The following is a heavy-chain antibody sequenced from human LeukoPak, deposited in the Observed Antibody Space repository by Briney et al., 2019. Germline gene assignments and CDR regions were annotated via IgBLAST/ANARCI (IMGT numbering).Heavy chain of an antibody. CDR1: GYTFTSYG. V-gene: IGHV1-18*01. CDR2: ISAYNGNT. CDR3: ARSLTYCSGGSCYDY. D-gene: IGHD2-15*01. J-gene: IGHJ4*02. Sequence: ASVKVSCKASGYTFTSYGISWVRQAPGQGLEWMGWISAYNGNTNYAQKLQGRVTMTTDTSTSTAYMELRSLRSEDTAVYYCARSLTYCSGGSCYDYWGQGTLVTVSS.